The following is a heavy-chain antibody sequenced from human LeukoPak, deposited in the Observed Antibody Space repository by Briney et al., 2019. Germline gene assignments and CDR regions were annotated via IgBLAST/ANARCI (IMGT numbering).Heavy chain of an antibody. D-gene: IGHD6-19*01. Sequence: PGRSLRLSCAASGFTFDDYTMHWVRHAPGKGLEWVSGMSWSSGSIGYADSVKGRFTISRDNAKNSLYLQMNSLRAEDTALYYCAKNTPGLAVAGPFDYWGQGTLVTVSS. CDR3: AKNTPGLAVAGPFDY. V-gene: IGHV3-9*01. CDR2: MSWSSGSI. J-gene: IGHJ4*02. CDR1: GFTFDDYT.